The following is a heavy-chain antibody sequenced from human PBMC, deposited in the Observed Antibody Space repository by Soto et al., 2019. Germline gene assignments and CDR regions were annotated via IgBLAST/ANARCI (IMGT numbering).Heavy chain of an antibody. CDR3: ARRTIANYMDY. CDR2: IYHSGST. D-gene: IGHD1-26*01. CDR1: GGSISSSNYY. V-gene: IGHV4-39*01. Sequence: PSETLSLTCTVSGGSISSSNYYWGWIRQPPGKGLEWIGNIYHSGSTFYNPSLTSRVTISIDTSKNQFSLKLSSVTAADTAVYYCARRTIANYMDYWGQGTLVTVYS. J-gene: IGHJ4*02.